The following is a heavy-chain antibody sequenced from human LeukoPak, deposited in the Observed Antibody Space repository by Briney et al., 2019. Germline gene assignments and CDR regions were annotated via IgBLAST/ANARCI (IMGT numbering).Heavy chain of an antibody. CDR2: VDHTGGT. V-gene: IGHV4-34*01. J-gene: IGHJ4*02. Sequence: SETLSLTCAVFGGSFSDFYWSWIPQTPGKGLEWIGEVDHTGGTKYNSSLKSRVTISVDTSKNQFSLKLSSVTAADTAVYYCARGEYYCSGDSCSPPFDYWGRGALVTVSS. CDR3: ARGEYYCSGDSCSPPFDY. CDR1: GGSFSDFY. D-gene: IGHD2-15*01.